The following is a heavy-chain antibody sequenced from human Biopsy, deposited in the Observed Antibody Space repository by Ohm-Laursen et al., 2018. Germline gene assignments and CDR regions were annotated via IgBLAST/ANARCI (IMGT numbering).Heavy chain of an antibody. Sequence: SLRLSCAASGFSFNDYYMSWIRQAPGKRLGWVSYISNSGGTIFYADSVKGRFTVSRDNAKNSLYLHMSSLRADDTAVYYCARLQGMQLQKNYFDYWGLGTPVTVSS. J-gene: IGHJ4*02. V-gene: IGHV3-11*01. CDR2: ISNSGGTI. CDR1: GFSFNDYY. D-gene: IGHD2-15*01. CDR3: ARLQGMQLQKNYFDY.